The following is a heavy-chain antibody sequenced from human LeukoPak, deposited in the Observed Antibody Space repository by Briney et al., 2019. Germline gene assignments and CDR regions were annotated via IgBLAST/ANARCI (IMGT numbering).Heavy chain of an antibody. Sequence: GGSLRLSCAASGFTFSSYAMHWVRQAPGKGLEWVAVISYDGSNKYYADSVKGRFTISRDNSKNTLYLQMNSLRAEDTAVYYCARDRAVGATLYYYYGMDVWGQGTTVTVSS. D-gene: IGHD1-26*01. CDR2: ISYDGSNK. CDR3: ARDRAVGATLYYYYGMDV. V-gene: IGHV3-30-3*01. J-gene: IGHJ6*02. CDR1: GFTFSSYA.